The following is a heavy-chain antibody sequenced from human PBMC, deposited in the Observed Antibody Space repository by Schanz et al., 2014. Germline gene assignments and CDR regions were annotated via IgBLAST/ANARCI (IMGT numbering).Heavy chain of an antibody. CDR2: VPFDGSQK. Sequence: QVQLVESGGGVVQPGRSLRLSCAASGFNFGSHGMHWVRQAPGKGLEWVAFVPFDGSQKFYADSVKGRFTISRDNSKNPLYLQMNSRRAEDTAVYYCANNWNLDYWGQGTLVTVSS. J-gene: IGHJ4*02. CDR3: ANNWNLDY. D-gene: IGHD1-20*01. V-gene: IGHV3-30*19. CDR1: GFNFGSHG.